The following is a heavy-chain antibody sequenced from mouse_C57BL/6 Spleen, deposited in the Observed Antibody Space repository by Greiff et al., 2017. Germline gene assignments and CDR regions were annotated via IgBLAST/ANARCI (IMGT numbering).Heavy chain of an antibody. CDR3: ARSSSGVYAMDY. CDR2: IYPRSGNT. Sequence: QVHVKQSGAELARPGASVKLSCKASGYTFTSYGISWVKQRTGQGLEWIGEIYPRSGNTYYNEKFKGKATLTADKSSSTAYMELRSLTSEDSAVYFCARSSSGVYAMDYWGQGTSVTVSS. CDR1: GYTFTSYG. J-gene: IGHJ4*01. D-gene: IGHD3-2*02. V-gene: IGHV1-81*01.